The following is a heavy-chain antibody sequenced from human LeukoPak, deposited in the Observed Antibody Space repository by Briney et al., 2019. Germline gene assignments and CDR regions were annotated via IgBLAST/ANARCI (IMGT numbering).Heavy chain of an antibody. CDR3: ARDVYSYVPYYFDY. D-gene: IGHD5-18*01. CDR2: INPNSGGT. V-gene: IGHV1-2*04. Sequence: ASVKVSCKASGYTFTGYYMHWVRQAPGQGLEWMGWINPNSGGTNYAQKFQGWVTMTRDTSISTAYMELSRLRSDDTAVYYCARDVYSYVPYYFDYWGQGTLVTVSS. J-gene: IGHJ4*02. CDR1: GYTFTGYY.